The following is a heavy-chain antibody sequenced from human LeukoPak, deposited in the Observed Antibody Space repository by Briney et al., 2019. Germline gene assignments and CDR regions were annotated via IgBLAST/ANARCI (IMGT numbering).Heavy chain of an antibody. D-gene: IGHD5-12*01. CDR1: GGSFSGYY. V-gene: IGHV4-34*01. CDR3: SRAGPDIVTSGNWFDP. Sequence: PSETLSLTCAVYGGSFSGYYWSWIRQPPGKGLEWIGEINHSGSTYYNPSLKSRVTMSVDTSKNQFSLKLTSVTAADTAFYYCSRAGPDIVTSGNWFDPWGQGTLVTVSS. J-gene: IGHJ5*02. CDR2: INHSGST.